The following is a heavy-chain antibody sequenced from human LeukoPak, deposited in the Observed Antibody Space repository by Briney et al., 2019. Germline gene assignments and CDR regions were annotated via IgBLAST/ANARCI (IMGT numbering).Heavy chain of an antibody. CDR2: MRYDGSNK. J-gene: IGHJ4*02. D-gene: IGHD1-26*01. CDR3: AKDSISGSYNDH. Sequence: GGSLRLSCAAPGFGFSSYGMHWVRQAPGKGLEWVAFMRYDGSNKHYADSVKGRFTISRDNSKNTLYLQMNSLRAEDTAVYYCAKDSISGSYNDHWGQGTLVTVSS. CDR1: GFGFSSYG. V-gene: IGHV3-30*02.